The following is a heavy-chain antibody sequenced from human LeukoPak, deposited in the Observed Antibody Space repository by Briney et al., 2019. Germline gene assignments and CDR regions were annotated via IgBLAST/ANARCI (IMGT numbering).Heavy chain of an antibody. D-gene: IGHD5-24*01. CDR3: ARGASRGFDY. CDR2: ISSSSSTI. CDR1: GFTFSTYS. Sequence: GGSLRLSCAASGFTFSTYSMNWVRQPPGKGLEWVSYISSSSSTIYYADSAKGRFTISRDNAKNSLYLQMNSLRDEDTAVFYCARGASRGFDYWGHGTLVTVSS. J-gene: IGHJ4*01. V-gene: IGHV3-48*02.